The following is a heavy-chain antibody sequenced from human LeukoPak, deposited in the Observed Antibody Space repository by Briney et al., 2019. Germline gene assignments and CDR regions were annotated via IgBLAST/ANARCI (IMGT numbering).Heavy chain of an antibody. V-gene: IGHV4-34*01. D-gene: IGHD5-24*01. CDR1: GGASSGYY. Sequence: TSETLSLTCAAYGGASSGYYCTWIRQPPGKGLEWIGEIDHRGSTHYNPSLQSRVTISIDTSKNQFSLKASSVTAADTALYYCARTRDGYLRYWSQGSLVTVSS. CDR2: IDHRGST. CDR3: ARTRDGYLRY. J-gene: IGHJ4*02.